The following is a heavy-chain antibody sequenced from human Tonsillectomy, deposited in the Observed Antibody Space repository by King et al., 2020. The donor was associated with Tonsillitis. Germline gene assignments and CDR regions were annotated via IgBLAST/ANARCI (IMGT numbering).Heavy chain of an antibody. J-gene: IGHJ4*02. Sequence: QLVQSGTETLKPGASVKVSCKASGYTFTSYGISWVRQAPGQGLEWMGWISAYNGNTKYVEKFQGRVTMTTDTSTSTAYMELGSLRSDDTAVFYCARDDGGAGRVVVPCDYWGQGTLVTVSS. CDR2: ISAYNGNT. CDR1: GYTFTSYG. CDR3: ARDDGGAGRVVVPCDY. D-gene: IGHD3-16*02. V-gene: IGHV1-18*01.